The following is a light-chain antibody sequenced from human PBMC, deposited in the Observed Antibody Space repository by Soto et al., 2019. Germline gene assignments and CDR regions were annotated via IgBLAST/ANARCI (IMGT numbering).Light chain of an antibody. V-gene: IGLV2-8*01. CDR3: SSYALSIHCV. J-gene: IGLJ1*01. CDR2: EVS. CDR1: SSDVGGYNY. Sequence: QSALTQAPSGSGAPGQAVSITCNGTSSDVGGYNYVSWYQQHPGKAPKLMIYEVSKRPSGVPDRFSGSKSGNTASLFVSGLQAEDEADYYCSSYALSIHCVFGTGTTVT.